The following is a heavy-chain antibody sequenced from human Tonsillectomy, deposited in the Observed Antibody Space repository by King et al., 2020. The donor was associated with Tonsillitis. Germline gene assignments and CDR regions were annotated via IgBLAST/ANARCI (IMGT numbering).Heavy chain of an antibody. CDR1: GFTVSSNY. Sequence: EVQLVESGGGLVQPGGSLRLSCAASGFTVSSNYMSWVRQAPGKGLEWVSVIYSGGSTYYADAVKGRFTISRDNSKNTLYLQMNSLRAEDTAVYYCARAGITATLGDYWGQGTLVTVSS. CDR3: ARAGITATLGDY. J-gene: IGHJ4*02. CDR2: IYSGGST. D-gene: IGHD1-14*01. V-gene: IGHV3-66*01.